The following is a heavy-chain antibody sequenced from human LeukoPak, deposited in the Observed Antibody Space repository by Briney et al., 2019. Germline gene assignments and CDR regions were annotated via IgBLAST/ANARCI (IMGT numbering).Heavy chain of an antibody. CDR3: ATHEVVVAATLGGGYYYYGMDV. V-gene: IGHV3-7*03. D-gene: IGHD2-15*01. J-gene: IGHJ6*02. Sequence: QAGGSLRLSCAASGFMFSSNWMSWVRLAPGKGLEWVANIKEDGTESYYVDSVKGRFTISRDNAKNSLYLQMNSLRVEDTAVYYCATHEVVVAATLGGGYYYYGMDVWGQGTTVTVSS. CDR1: GFMFSSNW. CDR2: IKEDGTES.